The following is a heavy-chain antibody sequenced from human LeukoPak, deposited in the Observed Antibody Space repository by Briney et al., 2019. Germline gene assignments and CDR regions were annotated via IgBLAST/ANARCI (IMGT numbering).Heavy chain of an antibody. J-gene: IGHJ6*02. CDR2: SSGSGGST. V-gene: IGHV3-23*01. Sequence: GGSLRLSCAASGFTFSSYAMSWVRQAPGKGLEWVSASSGSGGSTYYADSVKGRFTISRDNSKNTLYLQMNSLRAEDTAVYYCAKDHGYSYGYEMDVWGQGTTVTVSS. CDR3: AKDHGYSYGYEMDV. CDR1: GFTFSSYA. D-gene: IGHD5-18*01.